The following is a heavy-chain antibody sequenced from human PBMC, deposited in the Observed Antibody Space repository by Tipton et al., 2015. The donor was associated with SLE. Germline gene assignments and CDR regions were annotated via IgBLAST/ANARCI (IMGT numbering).Heavy chain of an antibody. J-gene: IGHJ4*02. CDR2: ISGSGGST. CDR1: GFTFSSYA. D-gene: IGHD6-13*01. V-gene: IGHV3-23*01. CDR3: AKVMTLSAAAGSSFDY. Sequence: SLRLSCAASGFTFSSYAMSWVRQAPGKGLEWVSAISGSGGSTYYADSVKGRFTISRDNSKNTLYLQMNSLRAEDTAVYYCAKVMTLSAAAGSSFDYWGQGTLVTVSS.